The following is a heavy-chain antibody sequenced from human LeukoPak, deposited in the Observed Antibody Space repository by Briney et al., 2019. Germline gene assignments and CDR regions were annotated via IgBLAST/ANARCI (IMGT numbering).Heavy chain of an antibody. V-gene: IGHV4-34*01. CDR3: ARALGGYSYGYYYYYMDV. J-gene: IGHJ6*03. CDR1: GGSFSGYY. Sequence: SETLSLTCAVYGGSFSGYYWSWIRQPPGKGLEWIGEINHSGSTNYNPSLKSRVTISVDTSKNQFSLKLSSVTAADTAVYYCARALGGYSYGYYYYYMDVWGKGTTVTVSS. CDR2: INHSGST. D-gene: IGHD5-18*01.